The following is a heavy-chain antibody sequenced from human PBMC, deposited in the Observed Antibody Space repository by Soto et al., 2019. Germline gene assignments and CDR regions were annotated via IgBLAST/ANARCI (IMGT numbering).Heavy chain of an antibody. J-gene: IGHJ4*02. CDR1: GGSISLERFS. V-gene: IGHV4-4*08. CDR3: AREFSSAHINPYDF. CDR2: VSPAGAT. Sequence: QVQLQESSPGLVKPSETLSLTCTFSGGSISLERFSWTWIRQPPGKGLEWIGSVSPAGATNYNPSLQSRLDITVDPSRNQFCLKLRSLTAADTAVYFCAREFSSAHINPYDFWGQGTLVSVSA.